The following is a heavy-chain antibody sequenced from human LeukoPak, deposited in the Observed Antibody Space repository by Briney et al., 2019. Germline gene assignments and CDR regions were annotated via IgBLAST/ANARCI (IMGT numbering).Heavy chain of an antibody. V-gene: IGHV3-21*01. J-gene: IGHJ3*02. Sequence: GGSLRLSCAASGFTFSSYSMNWVRQAPGKGLEWVSSISSSSSYIYSADSLKGRFTISRDNAKNSLYLQLNSLRAEDTAVYYCARSSHPNDAFDIWGQGTMVTVSS. CDR2: ISSSSSYI. CDR1: GFTFSSYS. CDR3: ARSSHPNDAFDI. D-gene: IGHD6-19*01.